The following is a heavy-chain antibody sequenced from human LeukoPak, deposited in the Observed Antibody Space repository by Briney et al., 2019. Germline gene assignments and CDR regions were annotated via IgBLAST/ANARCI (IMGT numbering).Heavy chain of an antibody. CDR1: GGTFSSYA. V-gene: IGHV1-69*05. Sequence: ASVKVSCKASGGTFSSYAISWVRQAPGQGLEWMGRIIPIFGTANYAQKFQGRVTITTDESTSTAYMELSSLRSEDTAVYYCARDPTSEDSTLSVTDYWGQGTLVTVSS. J-gene: IGHJ4*02. D-gene: IGHD2-2*01. CDR2: IIPIFGTA. CDR3: ARDPTSEDSTLSVTDY.